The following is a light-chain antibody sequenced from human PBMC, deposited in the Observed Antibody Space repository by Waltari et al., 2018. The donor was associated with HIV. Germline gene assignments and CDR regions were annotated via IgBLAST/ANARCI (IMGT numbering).Light chain of an antibody. CDR3: AAWDDNLKGV. V-gene: IGLV1-44*01. CDR2: SNN. J-gene: IGLJ3*02. Sequence: QSVLTQPPSASGTPGQRVTIPCSGSSSNIGSNPVNWYQQLPGTAPKLLIYSNNQRPAGCPDRCSGAKSGTSASLVISGLQSEDEGDYYCAAWDDNLKGVFGGGTKLTVL. CDR1: SSNIGSNP.